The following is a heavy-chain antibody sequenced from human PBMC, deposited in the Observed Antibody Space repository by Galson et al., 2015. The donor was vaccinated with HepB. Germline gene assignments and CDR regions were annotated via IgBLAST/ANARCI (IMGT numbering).Heavy chain of an antibody. J-gene: IGHJ4*02. CDR2: IFSGGNT. Sequence: SETLSLTCTVSGGSVSSSVYSWGRIRQSPGKELEWIGTIFSGGNTHYSASLKSRITISVDTSTSQFSLRLSSVTAADTAIYYCARPTFQSAYFDLWGQGTLVTVSS. CDR3: ARPTFQSAYFDL. D-gene: IGHD2-21*01. V-gene: IGHV4-39*01. CDR1: GGSVSSSVYS.